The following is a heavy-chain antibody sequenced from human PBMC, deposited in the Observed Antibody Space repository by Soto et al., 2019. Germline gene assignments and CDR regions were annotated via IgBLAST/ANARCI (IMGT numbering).Heavy chain of an antibody. Sequence: PGGSLRLSCAASGFNLSSYTMNWVRQAPGKGLEWVSSITKSPTYIFYADSVKGRFTISRDNAKNSLYLQMNRLRAEDTAAYYCVRDPRDSSGGDFDYWGQGTLVTVSS. J-gene: IGHJ4*02. V-gene: IGHV3-21*01. CDR3: VRDPRDSSGGDFDY. CDR2: ITKSPTYI. CDR1: GFNLSSYT. D-gene: IGHD3-22*01.